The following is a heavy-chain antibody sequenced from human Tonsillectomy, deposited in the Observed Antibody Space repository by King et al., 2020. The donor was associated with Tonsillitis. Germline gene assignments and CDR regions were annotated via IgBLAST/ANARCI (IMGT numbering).Heavy chain of an antibody. D-gene: IGHD3-22*01. J-gene: IGHJ4*02. CDR2: INPSDGST. Sequence: VQLVQSGAEVKKPGAPVKVSCKASGYTFTRYYIHWVRQAPGQGLEWMGIINPSDGSTKYAQKFEGRVTVTRDTSTSTIYMELSSLRSEDTAIYYCARDQYYYDRSGYPELDYWGQGTLVTASS. CDR3: ARDQYYYDRSGYPELDY. V-gene: IGHV1-46*01. CDR1: GYTFTRYY.